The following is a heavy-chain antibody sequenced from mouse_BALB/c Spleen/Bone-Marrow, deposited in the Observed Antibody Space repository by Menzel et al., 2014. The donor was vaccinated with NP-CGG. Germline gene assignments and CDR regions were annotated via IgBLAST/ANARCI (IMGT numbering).Heavy chain of an antibody. V-gene: IGHV5-12-2*01. CDR2: ISHSGGSS. CDR1: GFTFXSYI. J-gene: IGHJ1*01. D-gene: IGHD6-2*01. CDR3: ARVSPYWYFDV. Sequence: EVQGMESGGGFVQPGGSLKLSCAASGFTFXSYIMSWVRQTPEKRLEWVAYISHSGGSSYYLDTVKGRFTISRDNAKNTLYLQMSSLKSEDTAMYYCARVSPYWYFDVWGAGTTVTVSS.